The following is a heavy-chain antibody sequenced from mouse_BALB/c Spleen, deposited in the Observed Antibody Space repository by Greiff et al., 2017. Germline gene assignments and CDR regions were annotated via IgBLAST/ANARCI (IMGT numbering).Heavy chain of an antibody. CDR1: GYIFTSYW. CDR3: ARDYRGGNWFAY. Sequence: VQLQQSGAELVRPGASVKLSCKTSGYIFTSYWIHWVKQRSGQGLEWIARIYPGTGSTYYNEKFKGKATMTVDKSSSTAYMELARLTSEDSAIYYCARDYRGGNWFAYWGQGTLVTVSA. CDR2: IYPGTGST. D-gene: IGHD2-14*01. V-gene: IGHV1S132*01. J-gene: IGHJ3*01.